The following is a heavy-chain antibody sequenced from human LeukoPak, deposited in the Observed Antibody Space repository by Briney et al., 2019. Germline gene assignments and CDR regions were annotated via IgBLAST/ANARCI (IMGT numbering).Heavy chain of an antibody. V-gene: IGHV3-21*01. Sequence: GGSLRLSRAASGFTFSRHSMNWVRQAPGKGLEWVSSISTSSSYIDYADSVKGRFTIFRDNAKNSLYLQMNSLRADDTAVYYCARGSSNIAGRNNWFDPWGQGTLVTVSS. J-gene: IGHJ5*02. CDR1: GFTFSRHS. D-gene: IGHD6-6*01. CDR2: ISTSSSYI. CDR3: ARGSSNIAGRNNWFDP.